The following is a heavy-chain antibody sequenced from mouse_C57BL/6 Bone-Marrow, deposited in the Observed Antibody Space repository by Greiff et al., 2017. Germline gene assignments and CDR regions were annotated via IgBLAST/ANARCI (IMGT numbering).Heavy chain of an antibody. CDR3: TRRGWDWYFDV. CDR2: IFPGDGDP. CDR1: GYAFSSYW. D-gene: IGHD3-3*01. Sequence: QVQLQQSGAELVKPGASVKISCKASGYAFSSYWMNWVKQRPGKGLEWIGQIFPGDGDPNYNGKFKGKATLTADKASSTAYMQLSSRTNEDSAVYYCTRRGWDWYFDVWGTGTTVTVSS. J-gene: IGHJ1*03. V-gene: IGHV1-80*01.